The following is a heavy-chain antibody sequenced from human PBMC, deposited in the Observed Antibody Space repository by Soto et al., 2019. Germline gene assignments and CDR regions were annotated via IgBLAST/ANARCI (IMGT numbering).Heavy chain of an antibody. CDR3: AKSTTLHGFGCGSFDS. D-gene: IGHD2-21*01. CDR2: IRWDGDAT. Sequence: GSLSLSCSASGFSFDEYTMHWVRQTPGKGLEWVGLIRWDGDATYYAASLRGRFTISRDNSENSLFLQMNSLRTEDAGFYYCAKSTTLHGFGCGSFDSWGQGSQVTVSS. V-gene: IGHV3-43*01. J-gene: IGHJ4*02. CDR1: GFSFDEYT.